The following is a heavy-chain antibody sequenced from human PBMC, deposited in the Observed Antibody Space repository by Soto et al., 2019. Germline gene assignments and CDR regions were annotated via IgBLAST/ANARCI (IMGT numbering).Heavy chain of an antibody. CDR2: INHSRST. CDR3: ARELWSGYYTGYYYYMDV. CDR1: GGSFSGYY. J-gene: IGHJ6*03. Sequence: PSESLSLTCAVYGGSFSGYYWSWIRQPPGKGLEWIGEINHSRSTNYNPSLKSRVTISVDTSKNQFSLKLSSVTAADTAVYYCARELWSGYYTGYYYYMDVWGKGTTVTVSS. V-gene: IGHV4-34*01. D-gene: IGHD3-3*01.